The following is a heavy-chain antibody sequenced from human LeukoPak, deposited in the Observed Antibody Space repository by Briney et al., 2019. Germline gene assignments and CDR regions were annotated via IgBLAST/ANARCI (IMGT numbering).Heavy chain of an antibody. CDR1: SGSISTSNYY. CDR2: IFYSGST. D-gene: IGHD6-19*01. Sequence: PSETLSLTCTVSSGSISTSNYYWGWVRQPPGKALEWIGNIFYSGSTYYSPSLKSRVTISLDTSRNQFSLKLNSVTAADTAVYYCASHSSGWYLGAFDIWGQGTMVTVSS. V-gene: IGHV4-39*07. CDR3: ASHSSGWYLGAFDI. J-gene: IGHJ3*02.